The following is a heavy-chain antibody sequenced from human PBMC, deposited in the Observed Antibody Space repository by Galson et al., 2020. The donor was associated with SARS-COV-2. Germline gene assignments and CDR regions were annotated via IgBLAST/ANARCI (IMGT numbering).Heavy chain of an antibody. V-gene: IGHV3-30*03. CDR3: ASDGPTAEYFQH. J-gene: IGHJ1*01. CDR2: ISRDGVNH. Sequence: GGSLRLSCAASGFAFSTYGMHWVRQTPGKGLEWVAVISRDGVNHNYADFVKGRFTISRDNSRNTLYLQLKSLRAEDTAVYYCASDGPTAEYFQHWGQGTLVTVSS. CDR1: GFAFSTYG.